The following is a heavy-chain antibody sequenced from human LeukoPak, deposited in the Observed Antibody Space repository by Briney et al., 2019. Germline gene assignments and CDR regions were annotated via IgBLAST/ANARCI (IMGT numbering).Heavy chain of an antibody. V-gene: IGHV3-7*05. D-gene: IGHD3-10*01. J-gene: IGHJ5*02. CDR2: INQNGSEK. CDR1: GFTFNNYW. CDR3: AREVAVTMVRGTPRGGNWFDP. Sequence: PGRSLRLPCVASGFTFNNYWMNWVRQAPGKGLEWVAKINQNGSEKFYVDSVKGRFTISRDNAKNSLYLQMNSLRSDDTAVYYCAREVAVTMVRGTPRGGNWFDPWGQGTLVTVSS.